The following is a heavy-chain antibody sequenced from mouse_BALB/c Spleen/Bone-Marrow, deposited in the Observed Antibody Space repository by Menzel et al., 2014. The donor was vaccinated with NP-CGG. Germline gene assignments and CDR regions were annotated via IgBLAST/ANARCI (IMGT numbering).Heavy chain of an antibody. V-gene: IGHV1-69*02. CDR3: TRDNWDY. CDR1: GYTFTSYW. Sequence: QVQLQHSGAELVRPGASVKLSCKASGYTFTSYWINWVKQRPGQGLEWIGNIFPSETYTNYNQKFKDKATLTVDKSFSTAYMQLSSPTSEDSAVYYCTRDNWDYWGQGTTLTVSS. J-gene: IGHJ2*01. D-gene: IGHD4-1*01. CDR2: IFPSETYT.